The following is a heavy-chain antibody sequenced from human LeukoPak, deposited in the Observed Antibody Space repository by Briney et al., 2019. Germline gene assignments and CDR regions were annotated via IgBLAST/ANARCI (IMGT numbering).Heavy chain of an antibody. Sequence: PGGSLRLSCAASGFTFSSYAMHWVRQAPGKGLEWVAVISYDGSNKYYADSVKGRFTISRDNSKNTLYLQMNSLRAEDTAVYYCARQGYPWVVAAILNYYYYGMDVWGQGTTVTVSS. CDR3: ARQGYPWVVAAILNYYYYGMDV. CDR2: ISYDGSNK. CDR1: GFTFSSYA. J-gene: IGHJ6*02. V-gene: IGHV3-30-3*01. D-gene: IGHD2-15*01.